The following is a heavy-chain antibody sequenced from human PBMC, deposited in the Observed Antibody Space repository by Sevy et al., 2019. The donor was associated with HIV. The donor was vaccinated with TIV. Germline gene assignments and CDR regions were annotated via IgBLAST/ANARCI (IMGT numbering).Heavy chain of an antibody. V-gene: IGHV3-23*01. CDR3: AKEEFSGYDFGS. CDR2: ISASGGST. D-gene: IGHD5-12*01. J-gene: IGHJ5*01. Sequence: GGSLRLSCTASALTFSSYVMSWVRQAPGKGLEWVSTISASGGSTYYASSVKGRFTISRDNSNKKVYLQINSLTAEDTAVYYCAKEEFSGYDFGSWGQGTLVTVSS. CDR1: ALTFSSYV.